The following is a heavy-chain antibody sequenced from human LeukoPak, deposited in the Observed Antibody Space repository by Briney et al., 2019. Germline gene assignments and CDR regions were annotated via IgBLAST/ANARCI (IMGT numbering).Heavy chain of an antibody. CDR3: ARRSAYGSGSYYVDY. CDR1: GYTFTNYD. Sequence: ASVKVSXKASGYTFTNYDINWVRQATGQGLEWMGWMNPNSGNTGYAQKFQGRVTITRNTSITTTYMELSSLKSEDTAVYYCARRSAYGSGSYYVDYWGQGTLVTVSS. D-gene: IGHD3-10*01. CDR2: MNPNSGNT. J-gene: IGHJ4*02. V-gene: IGHV1-8*03.